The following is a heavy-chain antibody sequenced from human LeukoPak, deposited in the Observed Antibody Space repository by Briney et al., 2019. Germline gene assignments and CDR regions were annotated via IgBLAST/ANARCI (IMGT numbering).Heavy chain of an antibody. J-gene: IGHJ4*02. CDR2: IYSGGST. V-gene: IGHV3-53*01. Sequence: GGSLRLSCAASGFTVSSNYMSWVRQAPGKGLEWVSIIYSGGSTYYADSVKGRFTISRDNSKNTLYLQMNSLRAEDTAVYYCAREGIVGSTRDYWGQGTLVTVCS. CDR3: AREGIVGSTRDY. CDR1: GFTVSSNY. D-gene: IGHD1-26*01.